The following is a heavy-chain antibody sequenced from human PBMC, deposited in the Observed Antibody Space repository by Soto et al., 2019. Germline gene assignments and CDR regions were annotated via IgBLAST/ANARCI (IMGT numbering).Heavy chain of an antibody. J-gene: IGHJ4*02. D-gene: IGHD3-22*01. Sequence: EVQLLESGGGLVQPGGSLRLSCAASGFTFSSYAMSWVRQAPGKGLEWVSAISGSGGSTYYADSVKGRFTISRDNSKNTVYLQMNSLRAEDTAVYYCAKDHYYDSSGTRPFDYWGQGTLVTVSS. CDR2: ISGSGGST. V-gene: IGHV3-23*01. CDR1: GFTFSSYA. CDR3: AKDHYYDSSGTRPFDY.